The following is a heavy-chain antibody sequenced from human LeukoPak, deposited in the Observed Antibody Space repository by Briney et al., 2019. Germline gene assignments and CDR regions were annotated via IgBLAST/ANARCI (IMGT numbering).Heavy chain of an antibody. CDR1: GGSFSGYY. CDR3: ARGPDCSGGSCANFDY. D-gene: IGHD2-15*01. Sequence: SETLSLTCAVYGGSFSGYYWSWIRQPPGKGLEWIGEINHSGSTNYNPSLKSRVTISVDTSKNQFSLKLSSVTAADTAVYYCARGPDCSGGSCANFDYWGQGTLSPSPQ. CDR2: INHSGST. V-gene: IGHV4-34*01. J-gene: IGHJ4*02.